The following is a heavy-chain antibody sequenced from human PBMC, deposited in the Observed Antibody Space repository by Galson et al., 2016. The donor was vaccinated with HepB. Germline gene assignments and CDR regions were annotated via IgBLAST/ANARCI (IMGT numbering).Heavy chain of an antibody. CDR3: ARHRDYYYSEMDV. CDR1: GFNFKGYE. J-gene: IGHJ6*02. V-gene: IGHV3-48*03. CDR2: ISSGAYTI. Sequence: SLRLSCAASGFNFKGYEMSWVRQAPGKGLEWASYISSGAYTIHYADSVQGRFTISRDNANNSLSLLLNSLRVEDTAVYYCARHRDYYYSEMDVWGQGTTVTVFS.